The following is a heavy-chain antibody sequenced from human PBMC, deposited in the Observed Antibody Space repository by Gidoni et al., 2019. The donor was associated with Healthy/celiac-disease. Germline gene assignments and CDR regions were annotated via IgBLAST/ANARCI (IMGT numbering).Heavy chain of an antibody. V-gene: IGHV3-9*01. Sequence: GGGLVQPGRSLRLSCAASGFTFGDYAMHWVRQAPGKGLEWVSGRRWNSGSIGYADSVKGRFTISRDNAKNSLYLQMNSLRAEDTALYYCAKDSRYCSGGSCPDDAFDIWGQGTMVTVSS. J-gene: IGHJ3*02. CDR3: AKDSRYCSGGSCPDDAFDI. CDR1: GFTFGDYA. CDR2: RRWNSGSI. D-gene: IGHD2-15*01.